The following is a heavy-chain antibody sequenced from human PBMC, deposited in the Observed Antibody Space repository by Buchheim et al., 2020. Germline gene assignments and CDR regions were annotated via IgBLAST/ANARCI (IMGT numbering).Heavy chain of an antibody. V-gene: IGHV4-59*01. Sequence: QVQLQESGPGLVKPSETLSLTCAVSGGSISSYYWSWIRQPPGKGLEWIGYFYHSGNTNYNLSLKSRVTISVDTSKNQFSLMLSSVTAADTAVYYCARGSSVGRYRTSPYFDYWGQGTL. CDR3: ARGSSVGRYRTSPYFDY. CDR2: FYHSGNT. D-gene: IGHD6-25*01. J-gene: IGHJ4*02. CDR1: GGSISSYY.